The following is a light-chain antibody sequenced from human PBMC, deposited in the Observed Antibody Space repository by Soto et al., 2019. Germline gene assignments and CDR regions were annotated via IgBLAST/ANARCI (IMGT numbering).Light chain of an antibody. Sequence: DIHITQSPYSLSASVGDRVTITCRASQSISNYLNWYQQKPGKAPRLLIHAASSLQSGVPSRFSGSGSGTDFTLTISSLQPEDFAIYYCQQSYNAPRTFGPGTKVDIK. CDR2: AAS. J-gene: IGKJ1*01. CDR3: QQSYNAPRT. V-gene: IGKV1-39*01. CDR1: QSISNY.